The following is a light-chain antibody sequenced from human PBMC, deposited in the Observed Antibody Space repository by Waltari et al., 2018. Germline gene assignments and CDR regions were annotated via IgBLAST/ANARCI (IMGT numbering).Light chain of an antibody. J-gene: IGKJ1*01. V-gene: IGKV3-20*01. CDR1: QRVSRA. Sequence: EIVLTQSPGTLSLSPGERATLSCRAIQRVSRALAWYQQKHGQAPRLLIYGGTRATGIPDRFSGSGSGTDFSLTISRLEPEDFAVYYCQHYVRLPATFGQGTKVEIK. CDR2: GGT. CDR3: QHYVRLPAT.